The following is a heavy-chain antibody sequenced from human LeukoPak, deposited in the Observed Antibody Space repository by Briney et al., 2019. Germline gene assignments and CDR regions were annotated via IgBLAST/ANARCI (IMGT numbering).Heavy chain of an antibody. J-gene: IGHJ4*02. D-gene: IGHD3-10*01. Sequence: SETLSLACTVSGGSISSSSYYCGWIRQPPGKGLEWIGSIYHSGSTYYNPSLKSRVTISVDTSKNQFSLKLTSVTAADTAVYYCARMTMLRDFDYWGQGTLVTVSS. CDR1: GGSISSSSYY. V-gene: IGHV4-39*07. CDR3: ARMTMLRDFDY. CDR2: IYHSGST.